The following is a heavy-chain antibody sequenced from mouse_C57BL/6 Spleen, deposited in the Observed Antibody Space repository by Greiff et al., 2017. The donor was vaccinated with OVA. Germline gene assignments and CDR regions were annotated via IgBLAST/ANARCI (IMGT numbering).Heavy chain of an antibody. Sequence: QVQLQQSGAELVRPGSSVKLSCKASGYTFTSYWMDWVKQRPGQGLEWIGNIYPSDSETHYNQKFKDKATLTVDKSSSTAYMQLSSLTSEDSAVYYCARGDGSRAMDYWGQGTSVTVSS. CDR1: GYTFTSYW. CDR3: ARGDGSRAMDY. CDR2: IYPSDSET. D-gene: IGHD1-1*01. J-gene: IGHJ4*01. V-gene: IGHV1-61*01.